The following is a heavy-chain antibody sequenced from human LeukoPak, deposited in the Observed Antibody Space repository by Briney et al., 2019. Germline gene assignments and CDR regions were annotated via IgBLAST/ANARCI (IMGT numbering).Heavy chain of an antibody. J-gene: IGHJ4*02. D-gene: IGHD3-22*01. CDR1: GFTVSSNY. V-gene: IGHV3-53*01. CDR3: ARDHYDSSGYYHDY. CDR2: IYRGGST. Sequence: PGGSLRLSCAASGFTVSSNYMSWVRQAPGKGLEWVSVIYRGGSTYYAASVKGRFTISRDNSKNTLYLQMNSLRAEDTAVYYCARDHYDSSGYYHDYWGQGTLVTVSS.